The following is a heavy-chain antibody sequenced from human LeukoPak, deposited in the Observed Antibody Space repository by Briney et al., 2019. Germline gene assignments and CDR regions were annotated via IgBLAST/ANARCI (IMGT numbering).Heavy chain of an antibody. Sequence: GGSLRLSCAASGFTFSSYAMSWVRQAPGKGLEWVSVVSGSGSSTYYADCVKGRFTISRDNSKNTLYLQMNSLRAEDTAVYFCAKAQRTIRQYFYDGMDVWGQGATVTVSS. V-gene: IGHV3-23*01. D-gene: IGHD3-9*01. CDR1: GFTFSSYA. CDR3: AKAQRTIRQYFYDGMDV. CDR2: VSGSGSST. J-gene: IGHJ6*02.